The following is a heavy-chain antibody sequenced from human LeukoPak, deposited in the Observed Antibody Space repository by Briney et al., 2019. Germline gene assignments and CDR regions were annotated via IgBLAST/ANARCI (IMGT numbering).Heavy chain of an antibody. J-gene: IGHJ6*02. CDR3: AKGVVVVPAAIYYGMDV. CDR2: ISWNSGSI. CDR1: GFTFDDYA. V-gene: IGHV3-9*01. Sequence: GRSLRLSCAASGFTFDDYAMHWVRQAPGQGLEWVSGISWNSGSIGYADSVKGRFTISRDNAKNSLYLQMNSLRAEDTALYYCAKGVVVVPAAIYYGMDVWGQGTTVTVSS. D-gene: IGHD2-2*02.